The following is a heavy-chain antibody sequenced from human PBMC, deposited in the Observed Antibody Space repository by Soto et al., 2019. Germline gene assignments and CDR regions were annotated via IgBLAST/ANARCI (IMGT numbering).Heavy chain of an antibody. CDR1: GFSLTTFGVG. CDR3: AHRHRLDEPWSYGAFEI. Sequence: QITLKESGPTLVKPTQTLTLTCTFSGFSLTTFGVGVGWIRQPPGKALEWLALIYWDDDKRYNPSLKNTLTITKDTSKNQVVLTVTNMDPVDTATYYCAHRHRLDEPWSYGAFEIWGQGTVVTVSS. CDR2: IYWDDDK. D-gene: IGHD1-26*01. V-gene: IGHV2-5*02. J-gene: IGHJ3*02.